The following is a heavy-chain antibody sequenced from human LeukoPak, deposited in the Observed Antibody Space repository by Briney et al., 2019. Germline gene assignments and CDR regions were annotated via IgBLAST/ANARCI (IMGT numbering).Heavy chain of an antibody. D-gene: IGHD3-10*01. CDR3: AKDGAYPDAFDV. V-gene: IGHV1-2*02. J-gene: IGHJ3*01. CDR2: INPNSGGT. Sequence: GASVKVSCKASGYTFTGYYMHWVRQAPGQGLEWMGWINPNSGGTNYAQKFQGRVTMTSDTSISTAYTELPSLRSDDTAVYYCAKDGAYPDAFDVWGQGTMVTVSS. CDR1: GYTFTGYY.